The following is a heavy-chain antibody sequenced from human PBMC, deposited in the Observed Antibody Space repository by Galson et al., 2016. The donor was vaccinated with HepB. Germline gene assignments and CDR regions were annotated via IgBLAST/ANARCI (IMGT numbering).Heavy chain of an antibody. D-gene: IGHD6-6*01. CDR3: ARGDSSYSGMDV. J-gene: IGHJ6*02. CDR2: IGSAGDT. CDR1: GFTFRSYD. V-gene: IGHV3-13*04. Sequence: SLRLSCAVSGFTFRSYDMHWVRQVTGKGLEWVAAIGSAGDTYYRGSVKGRFAISRENAKKSLFLQSNSLRAGDTAVYYCARGDSSYSGMDVWGQGTAVTVSS.